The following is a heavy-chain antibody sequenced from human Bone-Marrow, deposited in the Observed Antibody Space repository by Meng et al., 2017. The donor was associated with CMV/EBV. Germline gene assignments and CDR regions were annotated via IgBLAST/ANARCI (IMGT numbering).Heavy chain of an antibody. V-gene: IGHV1-46*01. CDR3: ARGWTTVVTGPYDAD. Sequence: ASVKVSCKASGYTFTSYYMHWVRQAPGQGLEWMGIINPSGGSASYAQKFQGRVTMTRDTSTSTVYMGLSSLRSEDTAVYYCARGWTTVVTGPYDADWGPGKLVTFSS. J-gene: IGHJ4*02. D-gene: IGHD4-23*01. CDR1: GYTFTSYY. CDR2: INPSGGSA.